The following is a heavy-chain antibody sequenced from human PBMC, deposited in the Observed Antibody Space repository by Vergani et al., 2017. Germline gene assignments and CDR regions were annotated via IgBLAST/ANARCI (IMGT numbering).Heavy chain of an antibody. Sequence: EVQLVESGGGLVKPGGSRRLSCAGAGFTFDTYTMAYVRQAPGKGLEWVATISSGGGDIFYADSVKGRFTISRDNSKNTLFLQMNSLKDEDTAVYYCTTACGLYYLHGEYFQYWGRGTLVSVSS. V-gene: IGHV3-21*04. D-gene: IGHD3-10*01. CDR2: ISSGGGDI. J-gene: IGHJ1*01. CDR3: TTACGLYYLHGEYFQY. CDR1: GFTFDTYT.